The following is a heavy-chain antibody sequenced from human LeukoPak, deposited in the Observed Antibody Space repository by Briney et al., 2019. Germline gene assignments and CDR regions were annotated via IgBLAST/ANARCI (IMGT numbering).Heavy chain of an antibody. CDR1: GFTFSSYE. Sequence: SGGSLRLSCAASGFTFSSYEMNWVRQAPGKGLEWVSYISSSGSTIYYADSVKGRFTISRDNAKNSLYLQMNSLRAGDTAVYYCASPGSIAVAGTAFDYWGQGTLVTVSS. D-gene: IGHD6-19*01. V-gene: IGHV3-48*03. CDR3: ASPGSIAVAGTAFDY. J-gene: IGHJ4*02. CDR2: ISSSGSTI.